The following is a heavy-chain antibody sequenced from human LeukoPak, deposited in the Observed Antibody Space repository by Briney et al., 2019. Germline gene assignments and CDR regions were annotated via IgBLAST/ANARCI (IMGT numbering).Heavy chain of an antibody. CDR3: AKGSYYDSSGSFYFDY. CDR1: GFTFSSYA. D-gene: IGHD3-22*01. CDR2: ISGSGDNT. J-gene: IGHJ4*02. V-gene: IGHV3-23*01. Sequence: GGSLRLSCAASGFTFSSYAMSWVRQALGKGLEWVSGISGSGDNTYYADTVKGRFTISRDNSKNTLYVQVNSLGTEDTAAYYCAKGSYYDSSGSFYFDYWGQGTLVTVSS.